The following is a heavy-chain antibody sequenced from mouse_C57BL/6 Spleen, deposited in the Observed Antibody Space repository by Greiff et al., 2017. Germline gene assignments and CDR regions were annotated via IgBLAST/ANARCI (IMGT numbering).Heavy chain of an antibody. CDR3: AREPSFTVVATRYYFDD. J-gene: IGHJ2*01. V-gene: IGHV1-55*01. Sequence: QVQLQQPGAELVKPGASVKMSCKASGYTFTSYWITWVKQRPGQGLEWIGDIYPGSGSTNYNEKFKSKATLTVDTSSSTAYMQLSSLTSEDSAVYYCAREPSFTVVATRYYFDDWGQGTTLTVSS. CDR2: IYPGSGST. CDR1: GYTFTSYW. D-gene: IGHD1-1*01.